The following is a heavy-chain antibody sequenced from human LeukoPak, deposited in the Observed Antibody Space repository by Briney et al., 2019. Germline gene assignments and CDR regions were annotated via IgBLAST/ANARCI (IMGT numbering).Heavy chain of an antibody. J-gene: IGHJ4*02. CDR2: IYYTGTT. V-gene: IGHV4-31*03. CDR1: GGAISSGGYY. Sequence: SQTLSLTCTVSGGAISSGGYYWSWIRQHPGKGLDWIGYIYYTGTTYYHPSLKSRVTISLDTSKNQFSLRLNSVTAADAAVYYCASGSGHYYNWGQGILVTVSS. CDR3: ASGSGHYYN. D-gene: IGHD3-22*01.